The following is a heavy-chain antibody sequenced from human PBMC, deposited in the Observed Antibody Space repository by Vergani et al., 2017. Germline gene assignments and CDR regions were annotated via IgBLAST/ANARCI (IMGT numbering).Heavy chain of an antibody. CDR1: GYTFTSYS. V-gene: IGHV1-18*01. J-gene: IGHJ4*02. CDR3: ARWYYEGMPFDY. Sequence: QIQLVQSGAEVKQPGASVKVSCKASGYTFTSYSFNWVRQAPGQGLEWMGWISPYTGSTKYAEKFQDRLTMTTDTSTSTAYMELRSLRSDDTAVYYCARWYYEGMPFDYWGQGTLVAVSS. CDR2: ISPYTGST. D-gene: IGHD3-16*01.